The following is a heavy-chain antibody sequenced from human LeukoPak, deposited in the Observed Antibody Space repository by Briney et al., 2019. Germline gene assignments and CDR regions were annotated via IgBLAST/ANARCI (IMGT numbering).Heavy chain of an antibody. CDR3: AKWGDYDVLTGYYVSDY. Sequence: GESLKISCAASGFTFSNYAMSWVRQAPGKGLEWVSAITGSGGNTYYADSVKGQFTISRDNSKNTVFLQMNSLRAEDTAVYYCAKWGDYDVLTGYYVSDYWGQGTLVTVSS. CDR1: GFTFSNYA. V-gene: IGHV3-23*01. CDR2: ITGSGGNT. D-gene: IGHD3-9*01. J-gene: IGHJ4*02.